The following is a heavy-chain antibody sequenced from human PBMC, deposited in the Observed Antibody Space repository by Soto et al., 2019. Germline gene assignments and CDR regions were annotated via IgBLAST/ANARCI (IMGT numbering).Heavy chain of an antibody. J-gene: IGHJ4*02. CDR2: ISSTTNYI. Sequence: GSLRLSCAASGFTFTRYSMNWVRQAPGKGLEWVASISSTTNYIYYGESLKGRLTISGDNAKNSMYLQMNTLRAEDTAVYYCARESEDLSSNLDYWGQGTLVTVSS. CDR3: ARESEDLSSNLDY. CDR1: GFTFTRYS. V-gene: IGHV3-21*06.